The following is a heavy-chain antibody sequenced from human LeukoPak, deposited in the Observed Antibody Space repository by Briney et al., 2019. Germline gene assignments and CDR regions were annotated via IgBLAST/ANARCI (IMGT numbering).Heavy chain of an antibody. CDR1: GFTFSSYW. CDR3: ARDFYYYDSSGYYKH. D-gene: IGHD3-22*01. J-gene: IGHJ1*01. CDR2: IKQDGGET. V-gene: IGHV3-7*04. Sequence: GGSLRLSCAASGFTFSSYWMSWVRQAPGKGLEWVANIKQDGGETYYVDSVKGRFTISRDNAKSSVLLQMNSLRVEDTAVYYCARDFYYYDSSGYYKHWGQGTLVTVSS.